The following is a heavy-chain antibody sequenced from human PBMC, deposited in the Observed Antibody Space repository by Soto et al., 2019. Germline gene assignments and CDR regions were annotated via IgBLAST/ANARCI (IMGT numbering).Heavy chain of an antibody. CDR1: GYTFTSYG. CDR2: ISAYNGNT. CDR3: AGLCGGDCYSSSYYYYGMDV. D-gene: IGHD2-21*02. J-gene: IGHJ6*02. V-gene: IGHV1-18*01. Sequence: GASVKVSCKASGYTFTSYGISWVRQAPGQGLEWMGWISAYNGNTNYAQKLQGRVTMTTDTSTSTAYMELRSLRSDDTAVYYCAGLCGGDCYSSSYYYYGMDVWGQGTTVTVSS.